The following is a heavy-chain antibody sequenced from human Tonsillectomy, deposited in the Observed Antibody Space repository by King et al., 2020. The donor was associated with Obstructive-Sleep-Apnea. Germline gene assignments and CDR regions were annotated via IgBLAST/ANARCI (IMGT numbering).Heavy chain of an antibody. V-gene: IGHV3-30-3*01. CDR1: RFTFSTHA. Sequence: VQLVESGGGVVQPGKSLRLSCAASRFTFSTHAMYWVRQAPGKGLEWVSVISFDGNNKNYADSVKGRFTMSRDNSKNTLFLQMNDLRAEDTAVYYCARLQASGSYYFPPNWYFDLWGRGTRVTVSS. J-gene: IGHJ2*01. D-gene: IGHD3-10*01. CDR3: ARLQASGSYYFPPNWYFDL. CDR2: ISFDGNNK.